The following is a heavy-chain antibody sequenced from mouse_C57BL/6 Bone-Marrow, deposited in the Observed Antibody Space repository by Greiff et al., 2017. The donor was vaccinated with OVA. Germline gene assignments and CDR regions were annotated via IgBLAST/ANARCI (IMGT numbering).Heavy chain of an antibody. Sequence: EVQLQQSGPELVKPGASVKISCKASGYTFTDYYMNWVKQSHGKSLEWIGDINPNNGGTSYNQKFKGKATLTVDKSSSTAYMELRSLTSEDSAVYYCARGDTIVTKYYFDYWGQGTTLTVSS. CDR1: GYTFTDYY. CDR2: INPNNGGT. D-gene: IGHD2-5*01. CDR3: ARGDTIVTKYYFDY. V-gene: IGHV1-26*01. J-gene: IGHJ2*01.